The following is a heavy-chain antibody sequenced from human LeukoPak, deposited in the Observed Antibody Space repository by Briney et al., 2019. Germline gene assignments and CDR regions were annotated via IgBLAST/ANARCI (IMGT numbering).Heavy chain of an antibody. J-gene: IGHJ4*02. CDR3: ARATTEAGISVTGTAY. V-gene: IGHV3-21*01. D-gene: IGHD1-7*01. CDR1: GFTFTSYS. Sequence: PGGSLRLSRAASGFTFTSYSMNWVRQAPGQGLEWVSSIGGNGNSIYYAESVKGRFTISRDNAKNSLYLQMNSLRAEDTAVYYCARATTEAGISVTGTAYWGQGTLVTVSS. CDR2: IGGNGNSI.